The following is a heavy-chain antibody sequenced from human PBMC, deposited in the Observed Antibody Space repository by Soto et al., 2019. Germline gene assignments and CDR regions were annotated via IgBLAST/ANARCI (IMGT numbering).Heavy chain of an antibody. CDR1: GGSISSYY. CDR3: ARIRAGRNGDYDY. D-gene: IGHD4-17*01. CDR2: IYYIGNT. Sequence: QVQLQESGPGLVKPSETLSLTCTVSGGSISSYYWSWIRQPPGKGLEWIGYIYYIGNTNYNPSLKSRITISIDTSKNQFSLKLRSVTAADTAVYYCARIRAGRNGDYDYWGQGTLVTVSS. J-gene: IGHJ4*02. V-gene: IGHV4-59*08.